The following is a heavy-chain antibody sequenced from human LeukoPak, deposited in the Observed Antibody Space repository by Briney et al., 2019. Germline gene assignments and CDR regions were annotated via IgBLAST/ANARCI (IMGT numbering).Heavy chain of an antibody. J-gene: IGHJ3*02. CDR1: GFTFSDYY. CDR3: ARAFHCSSTSCYPDAFDI. CDR2: ISSSSSYT. V-gene: IGHV3-11*05. Sequence: GGSLRLSCAASGFTFSDYYMSWIRQAPGKGLEWVSYISSSSSYTNYADSVKGRFTISRDHAKNSLYLQMNSLRAEDTAVYYCARAFHCSSTSCYPDAFDIWGQGTMVTVSS. D-gene: IGHD2-2*01.